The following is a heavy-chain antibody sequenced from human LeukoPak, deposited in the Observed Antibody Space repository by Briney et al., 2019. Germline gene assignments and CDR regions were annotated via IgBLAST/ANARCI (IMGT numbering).Heavy chain of an antibody. CDR1: GFTLSSYT. J-gene: IGHJ4*02. D-gene: IGHD6-6*01. Sequence: GGSLRLSCAASGFTLSSYTVNWVRQVPGKGLEWVSVISGSGDNTYYADSVKGRFTISRDNSKNMLYLQMNSLRAEDTAVYYCAKWKYSNSGIDDYWGQGTLVTVSS. V-gene: IGHV3-23*01. CDR2: ISGSGDNT. CDR3: AKWKYSNSGIDDY.